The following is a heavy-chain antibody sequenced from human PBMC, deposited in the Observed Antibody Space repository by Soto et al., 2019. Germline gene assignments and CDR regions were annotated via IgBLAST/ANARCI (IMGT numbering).Heavy chain of an antibody. CDR3: ARDRIRAAATDAFDI. Sequence: GGSLRLSCAASGFTFSSYSMNWVRQAPGKGLEWVSSISSSSSYIYYADSVKGRFTISRDNAKNSLYLQMNSLRAEDTAVYYCARDRIRAAATDAFDIWGQGTMVTVSS. D-gene: IGHD6-13*01. CDR1: GFTFSSYS. CDR2: ISSSSSYI. V-gene: IGHV3-21*01. J-gene: IGHJ3*02.